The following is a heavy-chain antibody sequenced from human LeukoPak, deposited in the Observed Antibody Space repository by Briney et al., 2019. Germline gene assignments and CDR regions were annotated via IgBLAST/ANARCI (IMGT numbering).Heavy chain of an antibody. J-gene: IGHJ4*02. V-gene: IGHV4-38-2*01. CDR2: IYHSGST. CDR3: ARRRVGFTVDY. Sequence: SETLSLTCAVSGHSISSGYYWGWIRQPPGKGLEWIGSIYHSGSTYYNPSLKSRVNISVDTSKNQFSLKLSSVTAADTAVYYCARRRVGFTVDYWSQGTLVTVSS. D-gene: IGHD1-26*01. CDR1: GHSISSGYY.